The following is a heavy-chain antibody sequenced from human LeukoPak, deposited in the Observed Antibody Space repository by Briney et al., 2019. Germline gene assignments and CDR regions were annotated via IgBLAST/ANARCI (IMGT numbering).Heavy chain of an antibody. V-gene: IGHV1-2*02. CDR2: MNPKSGGT. J-gene: IGHJ3*01. CDR3: ARETGANYVPGAFYV. Sequence: ASVKVSCKASGYSFTGYYIHWVRRAPGQGLEWMGWMNPKSGGTDSAEKFEGRVTMTRDTSLRTVYLELRRLRSDDTAVYYCARETGANYVPGAFYVWGQGKMVTVSS. D-gene: IGHD3-16*01. CDR1: GYSFTGYY.